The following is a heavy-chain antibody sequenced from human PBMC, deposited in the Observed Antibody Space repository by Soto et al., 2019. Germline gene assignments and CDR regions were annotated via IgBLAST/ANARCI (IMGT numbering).Heavy chain of an antibody. V-gene: IGHV3-9*01. CDR2: ISWNSGSI. Sequence: PGGSLRLSCAASGFTFDDYAMHWVRQAPGKGLEWVSGISWNSGSIGYADSVKGRFTISRDNAKNSLYLQMNSLRAEDTALYYCAKWAPYSSGYSYFDYWGQGTLVTVSS. CDR1: GFTFDDYA. D-gene: IGHD6-19*01. CDR3: AKWAPYSSGYSYFDY. J-gene: IGHJ4*02.